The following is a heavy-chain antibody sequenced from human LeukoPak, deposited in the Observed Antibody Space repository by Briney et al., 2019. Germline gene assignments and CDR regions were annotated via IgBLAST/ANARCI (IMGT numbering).Heavy chain of an antibody. V-gene: IGHV1-69*13. J-gene: IGHJ5*02. CDR2: IIPVFGAA. D-gene: IGHD2-15*01. Sequence: GASVKVSCKTSGDTFSSYGINWVRQAPGQGLEWMGGIIPVFGAANYAQKFQGRVTITADESTSTAYMELSSLRSDDTAVYYCARAPCSGGSCYDPWGQGTLVTVSS. CDR1: GDTFSSYG. CDR3: ARAPCSGGSCYDP.